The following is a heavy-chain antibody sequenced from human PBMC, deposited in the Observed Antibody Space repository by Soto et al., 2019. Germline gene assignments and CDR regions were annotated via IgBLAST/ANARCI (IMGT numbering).Heavy chain of an antibody. D-gene: IGHD3-10*01. V-gene: IGHV3-23*01. CDR2: ISGGSPKE. J-gene: IGHJ4*02. CDR3: ARGFSAGKGSPPDY. CDR1: GFPFDNYA. Sequence: PGGSLRLSCEASGFPFDNYAMSWVRQAPGKGLEWVSAISGGSPKEFYAESVKGRFTISRDNSKNTLYLQMNSLRDGDTAVYYCARGFSAGKGSPPDYWGQGTLVTVSS.